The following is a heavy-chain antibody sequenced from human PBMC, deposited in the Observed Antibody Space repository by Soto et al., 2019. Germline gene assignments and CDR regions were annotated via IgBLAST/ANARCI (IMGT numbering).Heavy chain of an antibody. Sequence: PSETLSLTCTVSGGSISSCGYYWSWIRQHPGKGLEWIGYIYYSGSTYYNPSLKSRVTISVDTSKNQFSLKLSSVTAADTAVYYCAREDDSSGYYSRPLDYWGQGTLVTVSS. CDR2: IYYSGST. CDR1: GGSISSCGYY. D-gene: IGHD3-22*01. CDR3: AREDDSSGYYSRPLDY. V-gene: IGHV4-31*03. J-gene: IGHJ4*02.